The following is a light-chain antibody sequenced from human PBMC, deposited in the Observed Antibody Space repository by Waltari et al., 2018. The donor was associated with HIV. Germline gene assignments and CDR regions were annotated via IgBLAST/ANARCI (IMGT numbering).Light chain of an antibody. V-gene: IGLV2-18*01. CDR1: SSDVGSYNR. CDR3: AAWDGSHVV. CDR2: RNN. Sequence: QSALTQPPSVSGSPGQSVTISCTGTSSDVGSYNRVSWYQQPPGTAPKLLIYRNNQRPSGVPDRFSGSKSGTSASLAISGLRSEDEADYYCAAWDGSHVVFGGGTKLTVL. J-gene: IGLJ2*01.